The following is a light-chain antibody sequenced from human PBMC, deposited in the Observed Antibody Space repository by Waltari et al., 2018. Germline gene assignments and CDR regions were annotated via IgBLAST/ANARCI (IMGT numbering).Light chain of an antibody. CDR3: SSRDSGAHRHV. CDR2: GQN. Sequence: SSELTQDPAVSVALGQTVRITCQGDSLRSYYATWYQQKAGQAPILVIYGQNNRPSGIPDRFSGSYSVRTASLTITGAQAEDEADYYCSSRDSGAHRHVFGTGTKVTVL. CDR1: SLRSYY. J-gene: IGLJ1*01. V-gene: IGLV3-19*01.